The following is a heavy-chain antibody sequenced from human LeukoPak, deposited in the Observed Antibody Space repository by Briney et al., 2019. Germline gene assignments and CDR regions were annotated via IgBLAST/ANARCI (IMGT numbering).Heavy chain of an antibody. CDR2: INPSGGST. CDR1: GGTFSSYA. Sequence: GASVKVSCKASGGTFSSYAISWVRQAPGQGLEWMGIINPSGGSTSYAQKFQGRVTMTRDTSTSTVYMELSSLRSEDTAVYYCASGSGYYSAFDIWGQGTMVTVSS. V-gene: IGHV1-46*01. D-gene: IGHD3-22*01. J-gene: IGHJ3*02. CDR3: ASGSGYYSAFDI.